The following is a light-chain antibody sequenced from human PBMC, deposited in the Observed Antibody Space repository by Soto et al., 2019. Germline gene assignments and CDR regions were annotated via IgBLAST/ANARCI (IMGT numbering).Light chain of an antibody. Sequence: EVVMTQAPATLSVSTGDRATLSCRASQNDNNNLSWYQQQPGQAPRLLICGASPWATGIPARFSGSGSGTEFTLTISSLQPEDFAVYYCQQYNNWPLTVRGGPKVEIK. J-gene: IGKJ4*01. CDR3: QQYNNWPLT. CDR1: QNDNNN. V-gene: IGKV3-15*01. CDR2: GAS.